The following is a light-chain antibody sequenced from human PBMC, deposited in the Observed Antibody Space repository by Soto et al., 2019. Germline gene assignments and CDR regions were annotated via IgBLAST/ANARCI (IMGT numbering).Light chain of an antibody. Sequence: EIVLTQSPGTLSLSPGERATLSCRASQTISSYLVWYQHKPGQAPRLLIYDASSRATGIPDRFSGSGSGTDFTLTISRLEPEDFAVYYCQQYLSSPPYGFGQGTKLEIK. V-gene: IGKV3-20*01. CDR1: QTISSY. J-gene: IGKJ2*03. CDR2: DAS. CDR3: QQYLSSPPYG.